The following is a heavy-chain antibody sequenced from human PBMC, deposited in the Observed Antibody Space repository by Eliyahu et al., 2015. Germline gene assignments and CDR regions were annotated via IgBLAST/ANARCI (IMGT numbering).Heavy chain of an antibody. J-gene: IGHJ4*02. Sequence: EVQLVQSGAEVKKPGESLRIACKGSGXTFTNFXITWVRQMPGKGLEWMGRLDPSGSYTNYSPSFQGHVTISSDKXISTAYLQWSSLKASDTAIYYCARHTGDLYFDYWGQGTLVTVSS. CDR2: LDPSGSYT. CDR1: GXTFTNFX. D-gene: IGHD2-21*02. V-gene: IGHV5-10-1*03. CDR3: ARHTGDLYFDY.